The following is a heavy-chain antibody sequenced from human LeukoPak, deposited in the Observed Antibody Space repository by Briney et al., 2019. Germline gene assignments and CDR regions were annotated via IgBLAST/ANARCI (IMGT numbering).Heavy chain of an antibody. Sequence: GGSLRLSCAASGFTFRSYWMSWVRQAPGKGLEWVATINQDVSQIKYVDSVKGRFTISRDNAKNTLYLQMNSLRAEDTAVYYCAKTGIAVADYWGQGTLVTVSS. CDR1: GFTFRSYW. D-gene: IGHD6-19*01. V-gene: IGHV3-7*01. CDR2: INQDVSQI. J-gene: IGHJ4*02. CDR3: AKTGIAVADY.